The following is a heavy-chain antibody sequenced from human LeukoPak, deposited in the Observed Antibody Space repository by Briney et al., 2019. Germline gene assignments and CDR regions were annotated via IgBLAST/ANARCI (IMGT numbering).Heavy chain of an antibody. CDR3: ARREYCSGGSCLRRVFDY. Sequence: SETLSLTCTVSGGSISTNTYYWGWIRQPPGKGLEWIGSIYYSGSTYYNPSLKSRVTISVDTSKNQFSLKLSSVTAADTAVYYCARREYCSGGSCLRRVFDYWGQGTLVTVSS. CDR1: GGSISTNTYY. V-gene: IGHV4-39*01. CDR2: IYYSGST. J-gene: IGHJ4*02. D-gene: IGHD2-15*01.